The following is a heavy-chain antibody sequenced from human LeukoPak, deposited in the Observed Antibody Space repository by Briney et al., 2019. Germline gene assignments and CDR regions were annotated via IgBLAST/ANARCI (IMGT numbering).Heavy chain of an antibody. CDR1: GFTFSTYE. J-gene: IGHJ5*02. CDR3: GRDSRDGYNYL. D-gene: IGHD5-24*01. CDR2: ISSSGLTI. V-gene: IGHV3-48*03. Sequence: GGSLRLSCAASGFTFSTYEMNWVRQAPGKGLEWVSYISSSGLTIFYAGSVKGRFTISRDNAKNSLYLQMNRLRAEDTAVYYCGRDSRDGYNYLWGQGTLVTVSS.